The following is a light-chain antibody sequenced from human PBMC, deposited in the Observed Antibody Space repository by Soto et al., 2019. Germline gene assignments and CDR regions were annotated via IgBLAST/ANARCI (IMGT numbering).Light chain of an antibody. CDR2: DVS. CDR1: QSLSSW. J-gene: IGKJ5*01. V-gene: IGKV1-5*01. CDR3: QQYNLYSLT. Sequence: DIQMTQSPPSLSASVGDRVTITCRASQSLSSWLAWYQQKPGKAPKLLIYDVSSLESGVPSRFSGSGSGTEFTLTISSLQPDDFATYYCQQYNLYSLTFGQGTRLEI.